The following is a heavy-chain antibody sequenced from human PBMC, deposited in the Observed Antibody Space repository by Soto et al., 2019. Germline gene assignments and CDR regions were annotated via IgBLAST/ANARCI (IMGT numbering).Heavy chain of an antibody. V-gene: IGHV4-59*01. CDR1: GGSISSYY. CDR2: IYYSGST. J-gene: IGHJ4*02. D-gene: IGHD3-10*01. CDR3: ARDSGSY. Sequence: SETLSLTCTVSGGSISSYYWSWIRQPPGKGLEWIGYIYYSGSTNYNPSLKSRVTISVDTSKNQFSLKLSSVTAADTAVYYCARDSGSYWGQGTLVTVSS.